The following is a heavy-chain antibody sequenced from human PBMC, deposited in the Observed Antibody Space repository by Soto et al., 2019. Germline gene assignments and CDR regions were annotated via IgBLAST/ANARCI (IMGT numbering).Heavy chain of an antibody. V-gene: IGHV1-18*01. CDR2: ISAYNGNT. CDR1: GYTFTSYG. J-gene: IGHJ3*02. CDR3: ARDLVKIYDILTGRNAFDI. D-gene: IGHD3-9*01. Sequence: AAVKVSCKACGYTFTSYGISWVRQAPGQGLEWMGWISAYNGNTNYAQKLQGRVTMTTDTSTSTAYMELRSLRSDDTAVYYCARDLVKIYDILTGRNAFDIWGQGTMVTVSS.